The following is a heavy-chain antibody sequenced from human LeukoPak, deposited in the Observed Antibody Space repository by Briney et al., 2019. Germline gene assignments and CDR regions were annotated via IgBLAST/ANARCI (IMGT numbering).Heavy chain of an antibody. CDR1: GFTFSSYT. CDR3: ARGGKRAVTGTRSPQYFQH. D-gene: IGHD6-19*01. V-gene: IGHV3-21*01. Sequence: PGGSLRLSCAASGFTFSSYTMNWVRQAPGKGPEWVSSITSSSSYIYYADSVKGRFTISRDNARNSLYLQMNSLRAEDTALYYCARGGKRAVTGTRSPQYFQHWGQGTLVTVSS. CDR2: ITSSSSYI. J-gene: IGHJ1*01.